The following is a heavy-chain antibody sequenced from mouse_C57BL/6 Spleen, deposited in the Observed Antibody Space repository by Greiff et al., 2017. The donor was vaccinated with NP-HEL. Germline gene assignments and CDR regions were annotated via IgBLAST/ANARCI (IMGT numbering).Heavy chain of an antibody. CDR1: GYTFTSYW. J-gene: IGHJ4*01. Sequence: QVQLQQSGAELAKPGASVKLSCKASGYTFTSYWMPWVKQRPGQGLEWIGYINPSSGYTKYNQKFKDKATLTADTSSSTAYMQLSSLTYEDSAVYYCARGGDYGSSLSYYAMDYWGQGTSVTVSS. D-gene: IGHD1-1*01. CDR3: ARGGDYGSSLSYYAMDY. CDR2: INPSSGYT. V-gene: IGHV1-7*01.